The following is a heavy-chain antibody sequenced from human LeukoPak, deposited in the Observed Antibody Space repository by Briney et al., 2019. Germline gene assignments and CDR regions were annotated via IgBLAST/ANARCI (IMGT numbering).Heavy chain of an antibody. J-gene: IGHJ4*02. D-gene: IGHD6-13*01. CDR1: GFTFSSYA. CDR3: AKYKQQLVRTNYFDY. CDR2: ISGSGGST. Sequence: GGSLRLSCAASGFTFSSYAMSWVRQAPGKGLEWVSAISGSGGSTYYADSVKGRFTISRDNSKNTLYLQMNSLRAEDTAVYYCAKYKQQLVRTNYFDYWGQGTQVTVSS. V-gene: IGHV3-23*01.